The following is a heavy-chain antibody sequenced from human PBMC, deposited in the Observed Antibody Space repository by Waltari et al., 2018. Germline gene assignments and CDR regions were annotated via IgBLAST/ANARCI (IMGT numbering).Heavy chain of an antibody. CDR3: AKADKSGWYTFGS. D-gene: IGHD6-13*01. CDR2: ISWNSGSR. Sequence: EVQLVESGGGLVQPGRSLRLSCAASGFTFDDYAMHWARQPPGKGLGCVSSISWNSGSRGYADSVRGRFTISRDNAKNSLYLEMNSLRSEDTAFYYCAKADKSGWYTFGSWGQGTLVTVSS. J-gene: IGHJ5*02. V-gene: IGHV3-9*01. CDR1: GFTFDDYA.